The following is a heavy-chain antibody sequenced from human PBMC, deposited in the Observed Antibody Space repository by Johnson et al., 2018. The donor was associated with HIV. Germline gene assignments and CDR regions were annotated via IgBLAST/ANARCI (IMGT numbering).Heavy chain of an antibody. Sequence: QMLLVESGGSVVQPGRSLRLSCAASGFTFSSYALHWVRQAPGKGLEWVAVISYDGSNKYYTDSVRGRFTISRANSKNTLYVQMNSLRAEDTAVYYCAKGGWWEGLEVKVAAAFDIWGQGTMVTVSS. V-gene: IGHV3-30-3*01. D-gene: IGHD6-25*01. CDR2: ISYDGSNK. CDR1: GFTFSSYA. J-gene: IGHJ3*02. CDR3: AKGGWWEGLEVKVAAAFDI.